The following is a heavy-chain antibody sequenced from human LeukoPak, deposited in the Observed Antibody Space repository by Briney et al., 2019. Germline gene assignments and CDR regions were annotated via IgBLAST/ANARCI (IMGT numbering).Heavy chain of an antibody. CDR3: ARDWYSSNWYIDGMDV. J-gene: IGHJ6*02. D-gene: IGHD6-13*01. CDR1: GFTFNTYS. Sequence: GGSLRLSCEASGFTFNTYSLSWVRQAPGKGLEWISYISNTGGTIYYADSVKGRFAISRDNAENSAYLQMNSLRVEDTAVYYCARDWYSSNWYIDGMDVWGQGTTVTVSS. V-gene: IGHV3-48*01. CDR2: ISNTGGTI.